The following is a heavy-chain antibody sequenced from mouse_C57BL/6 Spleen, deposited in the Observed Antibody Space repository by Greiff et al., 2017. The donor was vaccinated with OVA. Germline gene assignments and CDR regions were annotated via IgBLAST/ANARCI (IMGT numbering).Heavy chain of an antibody. V-gene: IGHV1-64*01. D-gene: IGHD2-3*01. J-gene: IGHJ3*01. Sequence: VQLQQPGAELVKPGASVKLSCKASGYTFTSYWMHWVKQRPGQGLEWIGMIHPNSGSTNYNEKFKSKATLTVDKSSSTAYMQLSSLTSEDSAVYYCAPIYDGYDGGFAYWGQGTLVTVSA. CDR2: IHPNSGST. CDR3: APIYDGYDGGFAY. CDR1: GYTFTSYW.